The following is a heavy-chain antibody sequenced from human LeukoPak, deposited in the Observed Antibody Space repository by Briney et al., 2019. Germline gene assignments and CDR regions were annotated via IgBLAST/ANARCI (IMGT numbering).Heavy chain of an antibody. D-gene: IGHD3-3*01. Sequence: AGGSLRLSCAASGFTFSNYALSWVRQAPGKGLEWVSSISGSAEKTYYADSVKGRFTISRDSSQKILNLQMNNLRVEDTAIYYCARGSTYDFWSGDALDVWGQGTMVTVAS. CDR1: GFTFSNYA. V-gene: IGHV3-23*01. CDR2: ISGSAEKT. CDR3: ARGSTYDFWSGDALDV. J-gene: IGHJ3*01.